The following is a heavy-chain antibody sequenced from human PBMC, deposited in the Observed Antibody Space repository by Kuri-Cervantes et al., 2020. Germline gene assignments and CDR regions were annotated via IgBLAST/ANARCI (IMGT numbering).Heavy chain of an antibody. J-gene: IGHJ4*02. CDR3: ARWGDTAMVREYYFGY. CDR2: IYSGGST. V-gene: IGHV3-66*01. CDR1: GFTFSNFW. Sequence: GESLKISCVASGFTFSNFWMSWVRQAPGKGLEWVSVIYSGGSTYYADSVKGRFTISRDNSKNTLYLQMNSLRAEDTAVYYCARWGDTAMVREYYFGYWGQGTLVTVSS. D-gene: IGHD5-18*01.